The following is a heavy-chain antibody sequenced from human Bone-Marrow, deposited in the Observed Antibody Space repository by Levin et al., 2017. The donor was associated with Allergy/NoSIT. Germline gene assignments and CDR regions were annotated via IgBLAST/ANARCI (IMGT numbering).Heavy chain of an antibody. CDR1: GGSFSGYY. Sequence: SETLSLTCAVYGGSFSGYYWSWIRQPPGKGLEWIGEINHSGSTNYNPSLKSRVTISVDTSKNQFSLKLSSVTAADTAVYYCARELGYCSSTSCYTPDYWGQGTLVTVSS. V-gene: IGHV4-34*01. J-gene: IGHJ4*02. CDR2: INHSGST. CDR3: ARELGYCSSTSCYTPDY. D-gene: IGHD2-2*02.